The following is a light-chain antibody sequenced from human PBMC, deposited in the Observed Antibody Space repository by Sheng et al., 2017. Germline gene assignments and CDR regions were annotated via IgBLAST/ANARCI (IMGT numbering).Light chain of an antibody. CDR2: GAS. V-gene: IGKV3-20*01. J-gene: IGKJ4*01. Sequence: EIVLTQSPGTLSLSPGERATLSCRASQSVTATHLTWYQQKPGQAPRLLIYGASSRASGIPDRFSGSGSGTDFTLTISRLEPEDFAVYYCQQYGNSAPLTFGGGTKVEMK. CDR1: QSVTATH. CDR3: QQYGNSAPLT.